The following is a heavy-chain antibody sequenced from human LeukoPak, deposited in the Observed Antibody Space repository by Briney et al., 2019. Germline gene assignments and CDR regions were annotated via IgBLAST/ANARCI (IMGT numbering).Heavy chain of an antibody. J-gene: IGHJ3*02. V-gene: IGHV3-33*06. CDR1: GFTFSSYG. CDR3: AKDYYDSSGYDAFDI. CDR2: IWYDGSNK. Sequence: GGSLRLSCAASGFTFSSYGMHWVRQAPGKGLEGVAVIWYDGSNKYHADSVKGRFTISRDNSKNTLYLQMNSLRAEDTAVYYCAKDYYDSSGYDAFDIWGQGTMVTVSS. D-gene: IGHD3-22*01.